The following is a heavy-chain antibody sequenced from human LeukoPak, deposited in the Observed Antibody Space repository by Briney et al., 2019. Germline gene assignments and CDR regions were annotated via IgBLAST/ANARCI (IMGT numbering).Heavy chain of an antibody. Sequence: ASVKVSCKASGYTFTNYAISWLRQAPGQGLEWLGWISVYNGNTNYLQILQGRVTMTTDTPTSTAYMELRSLRSDDTAVYYCARGDDYEYVWGSYYYWGQGTLVTVSS. D-gene: IGHD3-16*01. CDR2: ISVYNGNT. J-gene: IGHJ4*02. V-gene: IGHV1-18*01. CDR1: GYTFTNYA. CDR3: ARGDDYEYVWGSYYY.